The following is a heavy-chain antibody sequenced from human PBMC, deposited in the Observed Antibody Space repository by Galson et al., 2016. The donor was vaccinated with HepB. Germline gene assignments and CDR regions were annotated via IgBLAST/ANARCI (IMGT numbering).Heavy chain of an antibody. Sequence: SLRLSCAASGFTFSNAWMAWVRQAPGQGLEWVGHIKSETAGGTTDYAAPVKGRFIVSRDGSENMMYLQMNSLKAEDTAVYYCTTVRSGSYEGYYFDYWGQGTLVTVSS. V-gene: IGHV3-15*01. D-gene: IGHD1-26*01. CDR2: IKSETAGGTT. CDR1: GFTFSNAW. J-gene: IGHJ4*02. CDR3: TTVRSGSYEGYYFDY.